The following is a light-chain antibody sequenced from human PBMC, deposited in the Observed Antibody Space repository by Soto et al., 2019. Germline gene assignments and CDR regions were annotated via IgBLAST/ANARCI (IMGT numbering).Light chain of an antibody. CDR1: SSNIGSNT. Sequence: QSVLTQPPSASGTPGQRVTISCSGSSSNIGSNTVNWYQQLPGTAPKLLIYSNNQRPSGVPDRFSGSKSGTSASLAISGLQXXXXXXXYXAAWDDSLNGFWVFGGGTKLTVL. CDR3: AAWDDSLNGFWV. J-gene: IGLJ3*02. V-gene: IGLV1-44*01. CDR2: SNN.